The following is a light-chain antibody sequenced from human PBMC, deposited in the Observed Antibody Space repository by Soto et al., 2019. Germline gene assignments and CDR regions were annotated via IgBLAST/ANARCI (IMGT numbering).Light chain of an antibody. CDR2: AAS. Sequence: DIQMTQSPSSLSASVGDRVTITCRASESIARHLNWYQQKPGKAPKLLIYAASSLQNGVPSRCRGGGSGTDFTLTINNLHPEDFATYYCQQTYSTLSISVGQGTRLEIK. J-gene: IGKJ5*01. CDR1: ESIARH. V-gene: IGKV1-39*01. CDR3: QQTYSTLSIS.